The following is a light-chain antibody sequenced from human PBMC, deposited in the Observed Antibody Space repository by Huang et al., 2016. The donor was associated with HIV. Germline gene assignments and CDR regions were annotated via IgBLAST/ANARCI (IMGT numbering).Light chain of an antibody. J-gene: IGKJ4*01. V-gene: IGKV3-20*01. CDR2: GAS. CDR3: QQYDKSPLT. Sequence: EIVLTKSPGTLSLSPGERATLSCRASQTLRSPYLAWYQQKSGTAPRLLIAGASNRATGIPDMFSGSGSGTDFNLTISRLEPEDFAVYWCQQYDKSPLTFGGGTKVEIK. CDR1: QTLRSPY.